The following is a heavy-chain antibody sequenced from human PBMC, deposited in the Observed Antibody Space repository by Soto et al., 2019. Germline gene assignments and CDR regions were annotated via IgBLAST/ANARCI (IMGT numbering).Heavy chain of an antibody. Sequence: QITLKESGPTLVKPTQTLTLTCTFSGFSLSTSGVGVGWIRQPPGKALEWLALIYWDDDKRYSPSLKSRLTIPKDTSKHQVVLTMTNMDPVDTATYYCAHFPLVGATTFYFDYWGQGTLVTVSS. CDR1: GFSLSTSGVG. J-gene: IGHJ4*02. CDR3: AHFPLVGATTFYFDY. D-gene: IGHD1-26*01. V-gene: IGHV2-5*02. CDR2: IYWDDDK.